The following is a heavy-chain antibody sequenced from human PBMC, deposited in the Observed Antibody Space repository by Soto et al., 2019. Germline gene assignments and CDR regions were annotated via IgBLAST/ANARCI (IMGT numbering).Heavy chain of an antibody. V-gene: IGHV1-3*05. CDR3: ARGNVRGGCLDY. CDR2: FNGGNGNI. J-gene: IGHJ4*02. D-gene: IGHD3-10*01. Sequence: QVQLVQSGAEERKPGASVKVSCKASGYTFSTYAMHWVRRAPGQSLEWMGWFNGGNGNIKYSQKFEGRVTITTVTAASTAYMELNMLRSEDTAVYYCARGNVRGGCLDYWGQGTLVSVSS. CDR1: GYTFSTYA.